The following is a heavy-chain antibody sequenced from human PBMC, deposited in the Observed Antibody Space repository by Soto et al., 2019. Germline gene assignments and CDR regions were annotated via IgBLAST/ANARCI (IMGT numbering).Heavy chain of an antibody. Sequence: EVQLVESGGGLVQPGGSLRLSCAASGFTFSSYWMHWVRQAPGKGLVWVSRINSDGSSTSYADSVKGRFTISRDNAKNTLYLQMNSLRAEDTAVYYCARPGNVLRYFDWFDPWGQGTLVTVSS. V-gene: IGHV3-74*01. D-gene: IGHD3-9*01. J-gene: IGHJ5*02. CDR2: INSDGSST. CDR1: GFTFSSYW. CDR3: ARPGNVLRYFDWFDP.